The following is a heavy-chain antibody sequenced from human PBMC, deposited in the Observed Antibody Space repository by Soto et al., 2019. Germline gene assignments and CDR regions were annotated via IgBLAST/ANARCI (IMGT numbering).Heavy chain of an antibody. Sequence: GGSLRLSCVASGFTFSNYDMNWVRQAPGKGLEWVSHISGSSVYIHYADSVKGRFTISRDNAKNSVYLQMDSLRVEDTAVYYCAREGALKPFSSWGQGALVTVSS. J-gene: IGHJ5*02. V-gene: IGHV3-21*01. CDR1: GFTFSNYD. CDR2: ISGSSVYI. CDR3: AREGALKPFSS.